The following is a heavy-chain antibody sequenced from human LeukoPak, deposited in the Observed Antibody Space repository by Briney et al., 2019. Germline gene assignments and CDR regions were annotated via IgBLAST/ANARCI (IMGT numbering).Heavy chain of an antibody. CDR3: ARDAQYYDFWSGYSNWFDP. V-gene: IGHV3-74*01. CDR2: INTDGSST. CDR1: GFTFSSYW. D-gene: IGHD3-3*01. J-gene: IGHJ5*02. Sequence: GGSLRLSCAASGFTFSSYWMHWVRQAPGKGLVWVSRINTDGSSTSYADSVKGRFTISRDNAKNTLYLQMNSLRAEDTAVYYCARDAQYYDFWSGYSNWFDPWGQGTLVTVSS.